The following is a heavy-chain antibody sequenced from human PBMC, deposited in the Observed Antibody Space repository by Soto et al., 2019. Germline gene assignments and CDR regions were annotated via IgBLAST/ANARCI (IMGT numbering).Heavy chain of an antibody. V-gene: IGHV3-23*01. CDR3: AKGRYSCYNNAIEY. CDR1: GFTFSSYA. D-gene: IGHD5-12*01. CDR2: ISGSGGST. Sequence: EVQLLESGGGLVQPGGSLRLSCAASGFTFSSYAMSWVRQAPGKGLEWVSAISGSGGSTYYADSVKGRFTISRDNSKNTQYLQMNSLRAEDTAVYYCAKGRYSCYNNAIEYWGQGTLVTVSS. J-gene: IGHJ4*02.